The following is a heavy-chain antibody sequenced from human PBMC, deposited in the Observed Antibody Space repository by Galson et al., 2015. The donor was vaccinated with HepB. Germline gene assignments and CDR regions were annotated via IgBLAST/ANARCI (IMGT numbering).Heavy chain of an antibody. CDR1: GGSFSGYY. V-gene: IGHV4-34*01. CDR2: INHSGST. Sequence: SETLSLTCAVYGGSFSGYYWSWIRQPPGKGLEWIGEINHSGSTNYNPSLKSRVTISVDTSKNQFSLKLSSVTAADTAVYYCARGGSQVDYDILTGPNWFDPWGQGTLVTVSS. J-gene: IGHJ5*02. D-gene: IGHD3-9*01. CDR3: ARGGSQVDYDILTGPNWFDP.